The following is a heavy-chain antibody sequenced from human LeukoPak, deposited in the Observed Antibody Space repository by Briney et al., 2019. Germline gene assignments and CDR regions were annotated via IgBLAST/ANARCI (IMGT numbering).Heavy chain of an antibody. CDR2: ISGSGGST. V-gene: IGHV3-23*01. Sequence: GGALRLSCAASGFTFSSYGMSWVRQAPGKGLEWVSAISGSGGSTYYADSVKGRFTISRDNSKNTLYLQMNSLRAEDTAVYYCAKDLADIVVVPAAKPDFWGQGTLVTVSS. CDR3: AKDLADIVVVPAAKPDF. J-gene: IGHJ4*02. D-gene: IGHD2-2*01. CDR1: GFTFSSYG.